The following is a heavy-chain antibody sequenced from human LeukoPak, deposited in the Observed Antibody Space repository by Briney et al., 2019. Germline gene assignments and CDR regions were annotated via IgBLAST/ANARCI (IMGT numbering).Heavy chain of an antibody. CDR2: IDWDDDK. Sequence: SGPALVKPTQTLTLTCTFSGFSLSTSGMRVGWIRQPPGKALEWLARIDWDDDKFYSTSLKTRLTISKDTSKNQVVLTMTNMDPVDTATYYCARMAYYYDSSGYYAISYFDYWGQGTLVTVSS. D-gene: IGHD3-22*01. CDR3: ARMAYYYDSSGYYAISYFDY. CDR1: GFSLSTSGMR. J-gene: IGHJ4*02. V-gene: IGHV2-70*04.